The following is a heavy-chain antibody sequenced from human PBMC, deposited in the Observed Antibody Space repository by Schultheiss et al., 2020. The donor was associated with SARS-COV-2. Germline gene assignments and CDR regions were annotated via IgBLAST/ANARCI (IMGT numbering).Heavy chain of an antibody. D-gene: IGHD4-17*01. CDR2: IQEDGSEK. CDR1: GGSISSGGYY. Sequence: ETLSLTCTVSGGSISSGGYYWSWVRQAPGKGLEWVANIQEDGSEKYYVDSVKGRFTISRDNAKNSLFLQMNSLRDEDTAVYYCARDHGNYGPYLYYYGMDVWGQGTTVTVSS. V-gene: IGHV3-7*01. CDR3: ARDHGNYGPYLYYYGMDV. J-gene: IGHJ6*02.